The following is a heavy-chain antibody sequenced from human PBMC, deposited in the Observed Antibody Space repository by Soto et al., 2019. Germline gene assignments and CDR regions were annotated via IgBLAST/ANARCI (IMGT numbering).Heavy chain of an antibody. CDR3: ARDPGAASFDF. CDR1: GGTFRSYA. Sequence: ASVKVSCKASGGTFRSYAIIWVRQAPGEGLEWVGWINASNDNKNYAQKLQGRLTLTTDTSTSTAYMDLTTLRSDDTAVYFCARDPGAASFDFWAQGTLVTVSS. J-gene: IGHJ4*02. V-gene: IGHV1-18*01. D-gene: IGHD2-15*01. CDR2: INASNDNK.